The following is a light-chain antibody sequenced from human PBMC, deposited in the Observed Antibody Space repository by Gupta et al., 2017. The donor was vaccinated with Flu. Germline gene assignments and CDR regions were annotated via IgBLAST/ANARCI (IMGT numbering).Light chain of an antibody. CDR3: QQRSQWPRT. CDR2: DTS. V-gene: IGKV3-11*01. CDR1: QSISSD. J-gene: IGKJ1*01. Sequence: EIVLTQSPATLSLSPGERATLSCRASQSISSDLGWYQQKPGQAPRLLVYDTSNRATGIPARFSGGGSGTDFTLTISSLEPEDVAVYYCQQRSQWPRTFGQGTKVEIK.